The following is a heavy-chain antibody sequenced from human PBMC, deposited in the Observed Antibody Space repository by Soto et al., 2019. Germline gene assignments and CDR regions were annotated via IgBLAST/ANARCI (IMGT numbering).Heavy chain of an antibody. D-gene: IGHD3-3*01. CDR3: ARGGGWRWTPT. V-gene: IGHV4-34*01. CDR1: GGSLSGFY. J-gene: IGHJ4*02. CDR2: ITPGGSA. Sequence: QVQLQQRGAGLLKPSETLSLTCVVNGGSLSGFYWSWIRQLPGKGLEWIGEITPGGSAAYHPSLRRRATISLDTSKNQMSLELKSVTDADTGIYYCARGGGWRWTPTWGQGTLVTVSS.